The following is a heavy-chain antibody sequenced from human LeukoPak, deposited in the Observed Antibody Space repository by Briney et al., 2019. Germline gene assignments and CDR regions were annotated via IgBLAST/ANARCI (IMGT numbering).Heavy chain of an antibody. CDR1: GGSFSGYY. Sequence: PSETLSLTCAVYGGSFSGYYWSWIRQPPGKGLEWIGEINHSGSTNYNPSLKSRVTISVDASKNQFSLKLSSVTAADTAVYYCARGGGGGSYYDYWGQGTTVTVSS. J-gene: IGHJ4*03. D-gene: IGHD2-15*01. V-gene: IGHV4-34*01. CDR3: ARGGGGGSYYDY. CDR2: INHSGST.